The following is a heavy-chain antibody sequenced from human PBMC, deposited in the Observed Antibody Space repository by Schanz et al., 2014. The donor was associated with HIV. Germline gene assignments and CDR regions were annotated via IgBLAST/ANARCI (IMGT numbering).Heavy chain of an antibody. J-gene: IGHJ5*02. Sequence: EVQLLESGGGLVQPGGSLRLSCAASGFTFYTYAMTWVRQAPGKGLEWVSTISDSGDGTYYADSMKGRVTISRDNSKNTLYLHMNSLRAEDTAVYYCARDYHWNWFDPWGQGTLVTVSS. CDR1: GFTFYTYA. V-gene: IGHV3-23*01. CDR3: ARDYHWNWFDP. CDR2: ISDSGDGT. D-gene: IGHD1-20*01.